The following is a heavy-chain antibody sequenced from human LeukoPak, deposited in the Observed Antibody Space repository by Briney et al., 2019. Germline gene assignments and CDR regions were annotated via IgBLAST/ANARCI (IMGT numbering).Heavy chain of an antibody. J-gene: IGHJ4*02. Sequence: GGSLRLSCVASGFTFSAYWMSWVRQAPGKGLEWVASVKGDGSNREYVDSVKGRFTISRDNGKNSVYLQMNTLRVEDTAVYYCARWRGSQSESVDWGQGALVTVSS. D-gene: IGHD3-3*01. CDR3: ARWRGSQSESVD. CDR1: GFTFSAYW. CDR2: VKGDGSNR. V-gene: IGHV3-7*01.